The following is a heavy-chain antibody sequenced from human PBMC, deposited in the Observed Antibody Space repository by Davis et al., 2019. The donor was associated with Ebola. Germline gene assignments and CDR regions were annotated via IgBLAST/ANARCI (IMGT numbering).Heavy chain of an antibody. CDR1: GFTFSRYT. CDR3: AREADYYDSSGYSHYFDY. CDR2: ISSSSSYI. D-gene: IGHD3-22*01. Sequence: GESLKISCAASGFTFSRYTMNWVRQAPGKGLEWVSSISSSSSYIYYAHSVKGRFTISRDNAKNSLYLQMNSLRAEDTAVYYCAREADYYDSSGYSHYFDYWGQGTLVTVSS. J-gene: IGHJ4*02. V-gene: IGHV3-21*01.